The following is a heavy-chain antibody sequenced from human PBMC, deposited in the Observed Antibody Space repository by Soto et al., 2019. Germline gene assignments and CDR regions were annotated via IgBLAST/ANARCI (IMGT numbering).Heavy chain of an antibody. Sequence: QVQLVQSGAEVKKPGASVKVACKASGDTFTSYGISWVRQAPGQGLEWMGWISAYNGNTNYAQKLQGRVTMTTDTSTSTAYTELRSLRSDDTAVYYCARDRFSLAVADFKFDYWGQGTLVTVSS. CDR3: ARDRFSLAVADFKFDY. D-gene: IGHD6-19*01. J-gene: IGHJ4*02. V-gene: IGHV1-18*01. CDR1: GDTFTSYG. CDR2: ISAYNGNT.